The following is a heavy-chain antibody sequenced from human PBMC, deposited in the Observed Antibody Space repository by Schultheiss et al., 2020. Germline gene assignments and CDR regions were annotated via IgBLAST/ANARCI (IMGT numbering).Heavy chain of an antibody. CDR3: AKDNAQDYGGNSFGDYYYGMDV. CDR1: GFTFSSYG. CDR2: ISSSSSYI. D-gene: IGHD4-23*01. Sequence: GGSLRLSCAASGFTFSSYGMNWVRQAPGKGLEWVSSISSSSSYIYYADSVKGRFTISRDNAKNSLYLQMNSLRAEDTAVYYCAKDNAQDYGGNSFGDYYYGMDVWGQGTTVTVSS. V-gene: IGHV3-21*01. J-gene: IGHJ6*02.